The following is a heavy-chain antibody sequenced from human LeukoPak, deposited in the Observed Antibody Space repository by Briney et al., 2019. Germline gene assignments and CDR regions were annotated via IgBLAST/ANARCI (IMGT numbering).Heavy chain of an antibody. CDR2: INHSGST. CDR1: GGSFSGYY. D-gene: IGHD3-3*01. CDR3: ARDQRWVTIFGVAKKEDAFDI. Sequence: SETLSLTCAVYGGSFSGYYWSWIRQPPGKGLEWIGEINHSGSTNYNPSLKSRVTMSVDTSKNQFSLKLSSVTAADTAVYYCARDQRWVTIFGVAKKEDAFDIWGQGTMVTVSS. V-gene: IGHV4-34*01. J-gene: IGHJ3*02.